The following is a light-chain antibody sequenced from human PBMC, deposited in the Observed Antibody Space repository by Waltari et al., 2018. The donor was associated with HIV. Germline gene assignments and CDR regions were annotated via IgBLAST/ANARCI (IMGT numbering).Light chain of an antibody. Sequence: QSVLTQPPSVSAAPGQKVTISCSGSSSHIGDNYVSWYQHLPGTAPKLLIYDNNKRPSGVPDRFSGSKSGTSATLDITGLQTGDEADYYCGTWDSSLSVVVFGGGTKLTVL. J-gene: IGLJ2*01. CDR1: SSHIGDNY. V-gene: IGLV1-51*01. CDR3: GTWDSSLSVVV. CDR2: DNN.